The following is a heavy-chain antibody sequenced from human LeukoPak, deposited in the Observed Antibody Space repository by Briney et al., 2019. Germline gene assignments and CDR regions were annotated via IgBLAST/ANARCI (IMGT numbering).Heavy chain of an antibody. V-gene: IGHV1-69*04. CDR1: GYTFTSYG. J-gene: IGHJ4*02. Sequence: GASVKVSCKASGYTFTSYGITWVRQAPGQGLEWMGRIIPILGIANYAQRFQGRVTITADKSTSTAYMELSSLRSEDTAVYYCARFRNWGLAGYWGQGTLVTVSS. CDR2: IIPILGIA. D-gene: IGHD7-27*01. CDR3: ARFRNWGLAGY.